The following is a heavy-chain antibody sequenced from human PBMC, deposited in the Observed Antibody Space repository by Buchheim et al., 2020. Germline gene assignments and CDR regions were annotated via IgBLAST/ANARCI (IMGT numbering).Heavy chain of an antibody. CDR1: GGSISSGGYS. V-gene: IGHV4-30-2*01. CDR2: IYHSGST. J-gene: IGHJ3*02. Sequence: QLQLQESGSGLVKPSQTLSLTCAVSGGSISSGGYSWSWIRQPPGKGLEWIGYIYHSGSTYSNPSLKSRVTISVDRSKNQFSLKLSSVTAADTAVYYCARSPDAYYDSSGYYSNAFDIWGQGT. D-gene: IGHD3-22*01. CDR3: ARSPDAYYDSSGYYSNAFDI.